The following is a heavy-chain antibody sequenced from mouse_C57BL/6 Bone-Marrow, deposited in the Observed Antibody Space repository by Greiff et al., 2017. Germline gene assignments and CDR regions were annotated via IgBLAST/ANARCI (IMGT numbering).Heavy chain of an antibody. Sequence: EVQGVESGGDLVKPGGSLKLSCAASGFTFSSYGMSWVRQTPDKRLEWVATISSGGSYTYYPDSVKGRFTISRDNAKNTLYLQMSRLKSEDTAMYYCARQIYYDYDYAMDYWGQGTSVTVSS. V-gene: IGHV5-6*01. J-gene: IGHJ4*01. CDR3: ARQIYYDYDYAMDY. CDR2: ISSGGSYT. D-gene: IGHD2-4*01. CDR1: GFTFSSYG.